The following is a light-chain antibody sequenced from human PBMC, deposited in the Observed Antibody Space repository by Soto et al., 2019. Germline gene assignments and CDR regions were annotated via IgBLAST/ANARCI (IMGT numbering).Light chain of an antibody. J-gene: IGKJ4*02. CDR2: GAS. CDR3: QQYNNLPLT. Sequence: DIVMTQSPATLSVSPGERATLSCRASQSVSSNLAWYQQKPGQAPRFLIYGASTRATGIQARFSGSGSGTEFTLTISSLQSEDFAVYYCQQYNNLPLTFGGGTKVEIK. V-gene: IGKV3-15*01. CDR1: QSVSSN.